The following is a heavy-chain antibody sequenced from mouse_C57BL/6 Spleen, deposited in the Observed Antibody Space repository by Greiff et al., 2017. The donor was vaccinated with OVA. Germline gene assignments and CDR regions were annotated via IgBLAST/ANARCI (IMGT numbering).Heavy chain of an antibody. D-gene: IGHD2-3*01. J-gene: IGHJ2*01. CDR1: GFTFTDYY. CDR3: ASGDGYPYYFDY. Sequence: EVKVVESGGGLVQPGGSLSLSCAASGFTFTDYYMSWVRQPPGKALEWLGFIRNKANGYTTEYSASVKGRFTISRDNSQSILYLQMNALRAEDSATYYCASGDGYPYYFDYWGQGTTLTVSS. V-gene: IGHV7-3*01. CDR2: IRNKANGYTT.